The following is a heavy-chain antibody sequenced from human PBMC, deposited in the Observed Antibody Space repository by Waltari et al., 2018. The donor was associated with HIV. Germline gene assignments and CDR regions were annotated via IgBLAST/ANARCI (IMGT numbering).Heavy chain of an antibody. J-gene: IGHJ6*02. D-gene: IGHD1-20*01. V-gene: IGHV5-51*03. CDR3: ARRIRVYFGRDYYGIDV. CDR1: GYSFTTDW. Sequence: EVPLVQSGAEVKKPGDSLKISCTGSGYSFTTDWSARVRHLPGKGLEWMGIINPGDSDTRYSPSFQGHVTISADKSISTAYLQWSSRKASDPAMYYCARRIRVYFGRDYYGIDVWGQGTTVTVSS. CDR2: INPGDSDT.